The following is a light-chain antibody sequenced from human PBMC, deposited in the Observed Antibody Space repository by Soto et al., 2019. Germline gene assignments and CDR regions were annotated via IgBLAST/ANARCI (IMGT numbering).Light chain of an antibody. CDR3: QQYYSTPQNP. Sequence: DIVMTQSPDSLAVSLGERATINCKSSQSVLYSSNNKNYLAWYQQKPGQPPKLLIYWSSTRESGVPDRFSGSGSATDFTLTISRLQAEAVAVYYCQQYYSTPQNPFGQGTKLEIK. J-gene: IGKJ2*01. CDR1: QSVLYSSNNKNY. CDR2: WSS. V-gene: IGKV4-1*01.